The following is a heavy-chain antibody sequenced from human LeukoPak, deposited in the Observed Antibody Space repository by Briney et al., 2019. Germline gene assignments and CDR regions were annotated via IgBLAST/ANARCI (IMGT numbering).Heavy chain of an antibody. V-gene: IGHV3-20*01. J-gene: IGHJ4*02. CDR2: INWNGGST. Sequence: GGSLRLSCAASGFTFDDYGMSWVRQAPGKGLEWVSGINWNGGSTGYADSVKGRFTISRDNAKNSLYLQMNSLRAEDTALYHCARDYYDSSGYYYYFDYWGQGTLVTVSS. CDR3: ARDYYDSSGYYYYFDY. CDR1: GFTFDDYG. D-gene: IGHD3-22*01.